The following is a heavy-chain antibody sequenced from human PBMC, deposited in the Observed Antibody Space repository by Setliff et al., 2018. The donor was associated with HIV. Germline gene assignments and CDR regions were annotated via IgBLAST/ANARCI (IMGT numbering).Heavy chain of an antibody. D-gene: IGHD7-27*01. Sequence: KASETLCLTCTVSGGSLISETHYWGRIRQPPGKGLEWIASVSYSGRSHYSASLKSRVVISADSSNDQFSLKVKYVSAADTAVYFRVRHAQLGGAHFDLWGPGSLVTVSS. CDR3: VRHAQLGGAHFDL. CDR1: GGSLISETHY. J-gene: IGHJ2*01. V-gene: IGHV4-39*01. CDR2: VSYSGRS.